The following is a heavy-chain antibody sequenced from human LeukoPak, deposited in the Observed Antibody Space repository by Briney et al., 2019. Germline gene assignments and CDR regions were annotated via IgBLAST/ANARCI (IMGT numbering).Heavy chain of an antibody. V-gene: IGHV3-7*01. D-gene: IGHD1-14*01. Sequence: GGSLRLSCAASGFTFSSYWMSWVRQAPGKGLEWVANIKQDGSEKYYVDSVKGRFTLSRDNAKNSLYLQMNSLRAEDTAVYDCARAGIARGGAFDIWGQGTMVTVSS. CDR2: IKQDGSEK. CDR1: GFTFSSYW. CDR3: ARAGIARGGAFDI. J-gene: IGHJ3*02.